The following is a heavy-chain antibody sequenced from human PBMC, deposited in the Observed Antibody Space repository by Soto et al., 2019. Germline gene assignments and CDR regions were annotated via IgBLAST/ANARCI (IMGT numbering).Heavy chain of an antibody. CDR3: ARDWTTGYYYYGMEV. CDR1: GGSISSGGYY. J-gene: IGHJ6*02. CDR2: IYYSGST. D-gene: IGHD1-1*01. Sequence: SETLSLTCTVSGGSISSGGYYWSWIRQHPGKGLEWIGYIYYSGSTYYNPSLKSRVTISVDTSKNQFSLKLSSVTAADTAVYYCARDWTTGYYYYGMEVWGQGTTVTGS. V-gene: IGHV4-31*03.